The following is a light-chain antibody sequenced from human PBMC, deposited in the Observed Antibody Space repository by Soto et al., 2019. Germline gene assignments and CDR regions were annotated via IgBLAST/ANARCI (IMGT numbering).Light chain of an antibody. CDR3: SSYTSSSRYV. Sequence: QSALPHPASVSGSPGQSITISCTGTSSDVGDYNYVSWYQQHPGKAPKFMIYDVTIRPSGVSNRFSGSKSGNTASLTISGLQAEDEADYYCSSYTSSSRYVFGTGTQLTVL. J-gene: IGLJ1*01. CDR1: SSDVGDYNY. CDR2: DVT. V-gene: IGLV2-14*01.